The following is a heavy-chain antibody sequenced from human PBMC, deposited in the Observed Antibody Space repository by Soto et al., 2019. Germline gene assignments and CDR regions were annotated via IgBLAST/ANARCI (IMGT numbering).Heavy chain of an antibody. Sequence: QVQLVQSGAEVKKPGASVKVSCKASGYTFTSYAMHWVRQAPGQRLEWMGWINAGNGNTKYSQKFQGRVTITRDTSASTAYMELSSLRSEDTAVYYSARVRDGEVFDYWGQGTLVTVSS. CDR2: INAGNGNT. D-gene: IGHD2-21*01. CDR3: ARVRDGEVFDY. J-gene: IGHJ4*02. CDR1: GYTFTSYA. V-gene: IGHV1-3*01.